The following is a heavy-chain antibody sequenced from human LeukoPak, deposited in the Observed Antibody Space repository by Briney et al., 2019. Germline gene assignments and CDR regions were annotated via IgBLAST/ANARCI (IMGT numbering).Heavy chain of an antibody. CDR3: ARYYYDSSGYYPPYGMDV. CDR2: INAGNGNT. D-gene: IGHD3-22*01. V-gene: IGHV1-3*01. CDR1: GYTFTSYA. J-gene: IGHJ6*02. Sequence: ASVKVSCKASGYTFTSYAMHWVRQAPGQRLEWMGWINAGNGNTKYSQKFQGRVTITRDTSASTAYMELSSLRSEDTAVYYCARYYYDSSGYYPPYGMDVWGQGTTVTVPS.